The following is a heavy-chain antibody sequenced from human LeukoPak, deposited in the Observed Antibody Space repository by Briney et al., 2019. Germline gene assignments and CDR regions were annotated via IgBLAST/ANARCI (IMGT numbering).Heavy chain of an antibody. D-gene: IGHD4-17*01. CDR3: AIRWSQVDY. CDR2: MNPNSGNT. CDR1: GYTFTGYY. Sequence: GASVKVSCKASGYTFTGYYMHWVRQATGQGLEWMGWMNPNSGNTGYAQKFQGRVTMTRNTSISTAYMELSSLRSEDTAVYYCAIRWSQVDYWGQGTLVTVSS. V-gene: IGHV1-8*02. J-gene: IGHJ4*02.